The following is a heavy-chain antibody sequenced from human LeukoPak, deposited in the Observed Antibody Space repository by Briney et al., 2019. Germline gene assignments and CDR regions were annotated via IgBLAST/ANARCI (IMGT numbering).Heavy chain of an antibody. CDR3: GRWFPRWGIDY. J-gene: IGHJ4*02. CDR2: IKSKTDGGTT. D-gene: IGHD3-10*01. Sequence: GGSLRLSCAASGFTFSNAWMSWVRQAPGKGLEWVGRIKSKTDGGTTDYAAPVKGRFTISRDDSKNTLYLQMNSLKTEDTAVYYCGRWFPRWGIDYWGQGTLVTVSS. V-gene: IGHV3-15*01. CDR1: GFTFSNAW.